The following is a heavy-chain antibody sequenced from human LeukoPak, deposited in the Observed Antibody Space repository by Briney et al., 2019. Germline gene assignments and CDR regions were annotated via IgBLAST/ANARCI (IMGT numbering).Heavy chain of an antibody. D-gene: IGHD6-25*01. CDR3: ARLWQRLGENWFDP. CDR1: GGSISSSNW. CDR2: IYHSGST. Sequence: KTSETLSLTCAVSGGSISSSNWWSWVRQPPGKGLEWIGEIYHSGSTNYNPSLKSRVTISVDKSKNQFSLKLSSVTAADTAVYYCARLWQRLGENWFDPWGQGTLVTVSS. J-gene: IGHJ5*02. V-gene: IGHV4-4*02.